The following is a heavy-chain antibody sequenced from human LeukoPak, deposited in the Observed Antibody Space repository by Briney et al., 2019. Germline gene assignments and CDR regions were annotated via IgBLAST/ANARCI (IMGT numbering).Heavy chain of an antibody. CDR3: ARQYYYDSSGYYGVDY. V-gene: IGHV2-70*04. J-gene: IGHJ4*02. CDR1: GFSLSTSGMR. D-gene: IGHD3-22*01. CDR2: IDWDDDK. Sequence: SGPALVKPTQTLTLPCTFSGFSLSTSGMRVSWIRQPPGKAPEWLARIDWDDDKFYSTSLKTRLTISKDTSKNQVVLTMTNMDPVDTATYYCARQYYYDSSGYYGVDYWGQGTLVTVSS.